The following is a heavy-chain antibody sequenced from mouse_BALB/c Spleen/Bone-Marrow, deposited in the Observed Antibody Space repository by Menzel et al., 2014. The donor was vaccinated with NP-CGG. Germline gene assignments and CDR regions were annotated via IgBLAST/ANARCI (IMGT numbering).Heavy chain of an antibody. D-gene: IGHD2-14*01. J-gene: IGHJ3*01. CDR3: TRDYGYGAGFAWFTY. V-gene: IGHV1S81*02. CDR2: INPSNGRT. Sequence: QVQLKESGAELVKPGASVKLSCKASGYTFTSYWMHWVKQRPGQGLEWIGEINPSNGRTNYNEEFKSKATLTVDKSSSTAYMQLSSLTSEDSAVYYCTRDYGYGAGFAWFTYWGQGTLVTVSA. CDR1: GYTFTSYW.